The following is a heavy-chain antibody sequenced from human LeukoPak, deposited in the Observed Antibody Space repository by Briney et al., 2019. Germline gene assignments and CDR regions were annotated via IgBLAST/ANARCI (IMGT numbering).Heavy chain of an antibody. CDR1: GGSISSYY. CDR2: IYYSGST. D-gene: IGHD5-18*01. J-gene: IGHJ4*02. V-gene: IGHV4-59*01. CDR3: ARGHSFGTTPLGY. Sequence: SETLSLTCTVSGGSISSYYWSWIRQPPGKGLEWIGYIYYSGSTNYNPSLKSRVTISADTSKNQFSLKLSSVTAADTAVYYCARGHSFGTTPLGYWGQGTLVTVSS.